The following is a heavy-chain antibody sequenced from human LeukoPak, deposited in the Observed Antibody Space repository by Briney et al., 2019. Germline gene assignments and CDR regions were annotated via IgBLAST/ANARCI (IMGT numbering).Heavy chain of an antibody. V-gene: IGHV4-34*01. Sequence: PSETLSLTCAVYGGSFSGYYWSWIRQPPGKGLEWIGSIYYSGSTYYNPSLKSRVTISVDTSKNQFSLKLSSVTAADTAVYYCARRYDILTARGTFDYWGQGTLVTVSS. CDR3: ARRYDILTARGTFDY. CDR2: IYYSGST. J-gene: IGHJ4*02. CDR1: GGSFSGYY. D-gene: IGHD3-9*01.